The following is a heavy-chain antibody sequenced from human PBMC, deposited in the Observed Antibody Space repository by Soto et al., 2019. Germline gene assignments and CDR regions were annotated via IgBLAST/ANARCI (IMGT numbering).Heavy chain of an antibody. V-gene: IGHV3-15*01. CDR1: GITFSNAW. Sequence: EVHLVESGGGLVKPGGSLRLSCAASGITFSNAWMSWVRQAPGKGLEWVGRIKSKTEYGTIDYAAPVRGRFTISRDDSKNTVYLQMTSLKTEDTAVYYCSTSFGDLIDYWGQGTLVTVSS. CDR2: IKSKTEYGTI. J-gene: IGHJ4*02. D-gene: IGHD3-10*01. CDR3: STSFGDLIDY.